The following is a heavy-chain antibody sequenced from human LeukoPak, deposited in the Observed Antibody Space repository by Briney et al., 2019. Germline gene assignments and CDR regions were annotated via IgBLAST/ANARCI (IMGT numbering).Heavy chain of an antibody. CDR3: ARDPVGDILPRNWFDP. CDR1: GFTFSSYG. Sequence: GRSLRLSCAASGFTFSSYGIHWVRQAPGKGLEWVAVISYDGSNKYYADSVKGRFTISRDNSKNTLYLQMNSLRAEDTAVYYCARDPVGDILPRNWFDPWGQGTLVTVSS. J-gene: IGHJ5*02. V-gene: IGHV3-30*03. D-gene: IGHD3-9*01. CDR2: ISYDGSNK.